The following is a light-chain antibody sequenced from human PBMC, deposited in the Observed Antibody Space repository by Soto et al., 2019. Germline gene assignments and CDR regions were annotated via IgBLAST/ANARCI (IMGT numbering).Light chain of an antibody. J-gene: IGKJ4*01. CDR3: QQVNNFPLT. CDR1: QGISSW. CDR2: AAS. V-gene: IGKV1D-12*01. Sequence: IQMTQSPSGVSASVGDRFTSTCRASQGISSWLAWYQQKKGKVPKXXIYAASILQSGVPSRFSGSGYGTDFNLTISSLQTEDFATYYCQQVNNFPLTFGGGTKVDIK.